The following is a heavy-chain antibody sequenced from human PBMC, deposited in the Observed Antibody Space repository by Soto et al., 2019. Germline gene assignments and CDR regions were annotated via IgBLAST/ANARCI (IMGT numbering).Heavy chain of an antibody. CDR3: ARDVRMPYGGPGWFDP. CDR2: ISAYNGNT. D-gene: IGHD4-17*01. J-gene: IGHJ5*02. V-gene: IGHV1-18*01. Sequence: ASVKVSCKASGYTFTSYGISWVRQAPGQGLEWMGWISAYNGNTNYAQKLQGRVTMTTDTSTSTAYMELRSLRSDDTAVYYCARDVRMPYGGPGWFDPWGQGTLVTVPQ. CDR1: GYTFTSYG.